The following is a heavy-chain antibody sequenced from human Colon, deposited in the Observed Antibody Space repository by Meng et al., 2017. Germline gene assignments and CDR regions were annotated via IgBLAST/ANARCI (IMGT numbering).Heavy chain of an antibody. J-gene: IGHJ5*01. CDR2: MNPNNGNT. D-gene: IGHD2-2*01. Sequence: QVQLVQSGAEVRKPGASVKVTCKASGYTFTSSDINWVRQATGRGLEWLGWMNPNNGNTGSAQKFQGRVSMTRDTSIGTAYMKLSGLTSEDTAVYYCARTAMLDSWGQGTLVTVSS. CDR1: GYTFTSSD. CDR3: ARTAMLDS. V-gene: IGHV1-8*01.